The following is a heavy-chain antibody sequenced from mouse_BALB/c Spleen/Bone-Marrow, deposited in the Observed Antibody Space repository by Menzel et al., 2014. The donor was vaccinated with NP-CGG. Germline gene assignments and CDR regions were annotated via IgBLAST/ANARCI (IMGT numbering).Heavy chain of an antibody. V-gene: IGHV1S29*02. J-gene: IGHJ2*01. D-gene: IGHD1-1*01. Sequence: EVQLQQSGPELVKSGTSVKISCKASGYTFTDYNMHCVKQSHGKSLEWIGYIYPFNGGTDYNQKFKSKATMTVDKSSSTEYMELRNLTSEDCAVYYCARSSYFDYWGQGTTLTVSS. CDR2: IYPFNGGT. CDR3: ARSSYFDY. CDR1: GYTFTDYN.